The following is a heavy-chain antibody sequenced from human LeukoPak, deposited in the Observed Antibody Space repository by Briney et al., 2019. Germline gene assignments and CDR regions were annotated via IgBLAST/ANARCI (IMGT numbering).Heavy chain of an antibody. J-gene: IGHJ6*03. Sequence: SETLSLTCTVSGGSISSYYWSWIWQPPGKGLEWIGYIYYSGSTNYNPSLKSRVTISVDTSKNQFSLKLSSVTAADTAVYYCAREKVGVRGYYYYMDVWGKGTTVTVSS. CDR2: IYYSGST. D-gene: IGHD2-15*01. CDR3: AREKVGVRGYYYYMDV. V-gene: IGHV4-59*12. CDR1: GGSISSYY.